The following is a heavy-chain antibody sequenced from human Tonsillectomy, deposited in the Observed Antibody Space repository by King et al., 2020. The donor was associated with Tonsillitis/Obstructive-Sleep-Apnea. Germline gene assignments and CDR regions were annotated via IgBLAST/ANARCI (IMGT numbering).Heavy chain of an antibody. CDR1: GGSFSGYY. J-gene: IGHJ3*02. D-gene: IGHD3-3*01. CDR2: INYSGST. V-gene: IGHV4-34*01. CDR3: ARGSHITIFGVVIPNAFDI. Sequence: VQLQQGGAGLLKSSETLSLTCAVYGGSFSGYYWSWIRQPPGKGLEWSGEINYSGSTNYNPSLKSQVTISVDTSKNQFSLKLSSVTAADSAVYYCARGSHITIFGVVIPNAFDIWGQGTMVSVSS.